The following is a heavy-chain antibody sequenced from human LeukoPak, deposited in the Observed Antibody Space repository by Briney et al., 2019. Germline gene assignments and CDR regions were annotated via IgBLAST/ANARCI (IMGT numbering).Heavy chain of an antibody. CDR3: ARGTTTVENWFDP. V-gene: IGHV3-21*01. D-gene: IGHD4-23*01. Sequence: GGSLRLSCAASGFTFSSYSMNWVRQAPGKGLEWVSSISSSSSYIYYADSVKGRFTISRDNAKNSLCLQMNSLRAEDTAVYYCARGTTTVENWFDPWGQGTLVTVSS. J-gene: IGHJ5*02. CDR2: ISSSSSYI. CDR1: GFTFSSYS.